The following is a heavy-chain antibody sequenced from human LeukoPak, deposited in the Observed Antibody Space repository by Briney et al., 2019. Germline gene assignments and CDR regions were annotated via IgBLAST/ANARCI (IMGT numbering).Heavy chain of an antibody. CDR2: ISSSGTII. CDR1: GFIFSSYE. CDR3: ARESGSETWYYGMDV. Sequence: GGSLRLSCAASGFIFSSYEMNWVRQAPGEGLEWGSYISSSGTIIYYADSVKGRFTISRDYAKNSLYLQMNSLRAEDTAVYYCARESGSETWYYGMDVWGQGTTVTAAS. D-gene: IGHD3-10*01. J-gene: IGHJ6*02. V-gene: IGHV3-48*03.